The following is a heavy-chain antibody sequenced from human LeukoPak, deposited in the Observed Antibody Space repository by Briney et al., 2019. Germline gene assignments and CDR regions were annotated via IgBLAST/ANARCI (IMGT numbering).Heavy chain of an antibody. D-gene: IGHD4-17*01. CDR1: GFTCSSYA. Sequence: GGSLRLXCAASGFTCSSYAMSWVRRAPGKGLEWVSAISGSGGGTYYADSVKGRFTISRGNSKNTLWLQMNSLRAEDTAVYYCAKDRLSDYGAPTDAFDIWGQGTMVTVSS. J-gene: IGHJ3*02. V-gene: IGHV3-23*01. CDR2: ISGSGGGT. CDR3: AKDRLSDYGAPTDAFDI.